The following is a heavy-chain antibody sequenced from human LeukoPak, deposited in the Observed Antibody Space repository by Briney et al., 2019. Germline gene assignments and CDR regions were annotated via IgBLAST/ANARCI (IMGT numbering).Heavy chain of an antibody. Sequence: SETLSLTCTVSGGSISSYYWSWLRQPPGKGLEWIGYIYYSGSTNYNPSLKSGGTISVDTYKNQCSLKLRSVTAADTAVYYCARMVGWGARRYYYYYMDVWGKGTTVTISS. V-gene: IGHV4-59*01. CDR1: GGSISSYY. D-gene: IGHD1-26*01. CDR2: IYYSGST. J-gene: IGHJ6*03. CDR3: ARMVGWGARRYYYYYMDV.